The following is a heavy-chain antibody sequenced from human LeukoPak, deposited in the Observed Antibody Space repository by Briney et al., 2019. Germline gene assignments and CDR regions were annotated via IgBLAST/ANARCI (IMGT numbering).Heavy chain of an antibody. CDR3: ARDALYDYYYYYGMDV. J-gene: IGHJ6*02. D-gene: IGHD2/OR15-2a*01. CDR1: GFTFSSYG. V-gene: IGHV3-33*01. Sequence: GGSLRLSCAASGFTFSSYGMHWVRQAPGKGLEWVAVIWYDGSNKYYADSVKGRFTIPRDNSKNTLYLQMNSLRAEDTAVYYCARDALYDYYYYYGMDVWGQGTTVTVSS. CDR2: IWYDGSNK.